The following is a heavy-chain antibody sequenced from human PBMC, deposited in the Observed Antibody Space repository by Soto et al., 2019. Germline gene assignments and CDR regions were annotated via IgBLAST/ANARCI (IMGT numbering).Heavy chain of an antibody. CDR2: INHSGST. CDR1: GGSVSGYY. V-gene: IGHV4-34*01. Sequence: SETMSLTCAVYGGSVSGYYGSWIRQPPGKGLEWIGEINHSGSTNYNPSLKSRVTISVDTSKNQFSLKLSSVTAEDTAVYYCAKADRWSGYFYYYYGMDVWGQGTTVTVSS. J-gene: IGHJ6*02. CDR3: AKADRWSGYFYYYYGMDV. D-gene: IGHD3-3*01.